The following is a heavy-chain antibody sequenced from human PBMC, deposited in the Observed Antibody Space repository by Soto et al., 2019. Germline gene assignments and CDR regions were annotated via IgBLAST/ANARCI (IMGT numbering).Heavy chain of an antibody. J-gene: IGHJ4*02. CDR2: IYYSGST. CDR3: ARGASYYYDSSGYYYPFDY. V-gene: IGHV4-59*01. CDR1: GGSISSYY. D-gene: IGHD3-22*01. Sequence: PSETLSLTCTVSGGSISSYYWSWIRQPPGKGLEWIGYIYYSGSTNYNPSLKSRVTISVDTSKNQFSLKLSSVTAADTAVYYCARGASYYYDSSGYYYPFDYWGQGTLVTVS.